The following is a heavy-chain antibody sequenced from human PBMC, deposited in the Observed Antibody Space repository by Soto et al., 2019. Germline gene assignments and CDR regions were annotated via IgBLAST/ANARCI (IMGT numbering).Heavy chain of an antibody. CDR3: ARGLIRKGGMDV. Sequence: LCGGSISSGGYYWSWIRQHPGKGLEWIGYIYYSGSTYYNPSLKSRVTISVDTSKNQFSLKLSSVTAADTAVYYCARGLIRKGGMDVWGQGTTVTVSS. CDR1: GGSISSGGYY. CDR2: IYYSGST. J-gene: IGHJ6*02. D-gene: IGHD3-10*01. V-gene: IGHV4-31*02.